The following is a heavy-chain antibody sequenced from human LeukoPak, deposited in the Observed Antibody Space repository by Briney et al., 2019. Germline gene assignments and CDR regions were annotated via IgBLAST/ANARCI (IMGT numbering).Heavy chain of an antibody. J-gene: IGHJ4*02. Sequence: GASVKVSCKASGYTFTGYYIHWVRQAPGQGLEWMGWINPSGGGPNYAQKFQGRVTMTRDTSISTAYMELSSLRSEDTAVYYCATPGPHSGWIVPFDYWGQGTLVTVSS. V-gene: IGHV1-2*02. CDR3: ATPGPHSGWIVPFDY. D-gene: IGHD2-2*03. CDR1: GYTFTGYY. CDR2: INPSGGGP.